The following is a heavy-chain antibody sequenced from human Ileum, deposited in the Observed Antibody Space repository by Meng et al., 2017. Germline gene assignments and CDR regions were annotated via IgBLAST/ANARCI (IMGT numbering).Heavy chain of an antibody. V-gene: IGHV4-4*02. J-gene: IGHJ4*02. Sequence: VQLDGSVPGLVRPSGTLSLTCAVSSGSISSNTYWSWVRQPPGKGLEWIGQISHSGSAYYNPSLKSRVTMSVDKSKSQFSLMLTSVTAADTAIYYCARHGGYSQDFWGQGTLVTVSS. CDR1: SGSISSNTY. D-gene: IGHD4-23*01. CDR2: ISHSGSA. CDR3: ARHGGYSQDF.